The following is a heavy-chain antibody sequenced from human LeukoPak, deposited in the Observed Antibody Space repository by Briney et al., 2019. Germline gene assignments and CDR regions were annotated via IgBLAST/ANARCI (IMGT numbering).Heavy chain of an antibody. V-gene: IGHV3-21*01. CDR2: ISSSSSYI. CDR1: GFTFSSYS. CDR3: ARDSTVTMGSYYYGMDV. Sequence: GGSLGLSCAASGFTFSSYSMNWVRQAPGKGLEWVSSISSSSSYIYYADSVKGRFTISRDNAKNSLYLQMNSLRAEDTAVYYCARDSTVTMGSYYYGMDVWGKGTTVTVSS. D-gene: IGHD4-17*01. J-gene: IGHJ6*04.